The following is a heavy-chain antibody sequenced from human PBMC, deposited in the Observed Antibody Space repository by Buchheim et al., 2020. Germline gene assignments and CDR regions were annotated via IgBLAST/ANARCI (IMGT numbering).Heavy chain of an antibody. J-gene: IGHJ4*02. Sequence: QVQLVESGGGVVQPGGSLRLSCAASGFAFKTYGMHWVRQAPGKGLEWVAFIWFDGIHKYYADSVKGRFTISRDNSKNTLFLQMNSLRAEDTAVYYCAVLVTAIGTFDYWGQGTL. V-gene: IGHV3-30*02. CDR2: IWFDGIHK. CDR1: GFAFKTYG. D-gene: IGHD2-21*02. CDR3: AVLVTAIGTFDY.